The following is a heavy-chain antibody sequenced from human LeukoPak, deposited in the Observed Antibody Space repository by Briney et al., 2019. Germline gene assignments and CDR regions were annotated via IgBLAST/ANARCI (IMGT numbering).Heavy chain of an antibody. V-gene: IGHV4-59*01. J-gene: IGHJ1*01. CDR2: IYYSGST. D-gene: IGHD6-13*01. CDR1: GGSISSYY. CDR3: ARAVGSSWYPEYFQH. Sequence: SETLSLTCTVSGGSISSYYWSWIRQPPGKGLERIGYIYYSGSTNYNPSLKSRVTISVDTSKNQFSLKLSSVTAADTAVYYCARAVGSSWYPEYFQHWGQGTLVTVSS.